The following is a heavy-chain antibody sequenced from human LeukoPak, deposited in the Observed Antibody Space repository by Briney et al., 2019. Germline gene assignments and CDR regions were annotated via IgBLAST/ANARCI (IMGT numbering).Heavy chain of an antibody. D-gene: IGHD3-10*01. V-gene: IGHV1-69*05. CDR1: GGTFSSYA. CDR3: ARGYGSKTYETFDI. CDR2: IIPIFGTA. Sequence: GASVKVSCKASGGTFSSYAISWVRQAPGQGLEWMGGIIPIFGTANCAQKFQGRVTITTDESTSTAYMELSSLRSEDTAVYYCARGYGSKTYETFDIWGQGTMVTVSS. J-gene: IGHJ3*02.